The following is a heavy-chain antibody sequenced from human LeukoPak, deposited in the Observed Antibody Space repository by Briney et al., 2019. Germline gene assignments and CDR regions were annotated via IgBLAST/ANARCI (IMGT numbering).Heavy chain of an antibody. CDR3: AKIGYYYDSSGYYYFDY. J-gene: IGHJ4*02. V-gene: IGHV3-23*01. CDR1: GFTFSSYA. D-gene: IGHD3-22*01. Sequence: GGSLRLPYAASGFTFSSYAMSWVRQAPGKGLEWVSAISGSGGSTYYADSVKGRFTISRDNSKNTLYLQMNSLRAEDTAVYYCAKIGYYYDSSGYYYFDYWGQGTLVTVSS. CDR2: ISGSGGST.